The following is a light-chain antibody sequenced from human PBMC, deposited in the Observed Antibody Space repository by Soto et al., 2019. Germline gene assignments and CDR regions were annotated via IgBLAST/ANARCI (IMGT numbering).Light chain of an antibody. CDR2: AAS. CDR1: QGITDF. Sequence: DIQMTQSPSSLSASIGDRVTITCRASQGITDFLAWYQQKPGKVPKLLIYAASTLQSGVPSRFSGSGSGTDFTLTISSLQPEDFATYYCHKYSSAPFAFGPGTKVDIK. J-gene: IGKJ3*01. CDR3: HKYSSAPFA. V-gene: IGKV1-27*01.